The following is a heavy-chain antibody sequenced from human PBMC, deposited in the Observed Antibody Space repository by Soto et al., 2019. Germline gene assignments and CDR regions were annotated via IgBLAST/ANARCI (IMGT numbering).Heavy chain of an antibody. J-gene: IGHJ6*02. CDR3: AGYVSLRPAAGDNYYGLDV. D-gene: IGHD6-13*01. CDR2: IDYAGST. V-gene: IGHV4-39*01. CDR1: GGSISSSGFF. Sequence: SETLSLTCTVSGGSISSSGFFWAWIRQPPGQGLEWIGNIDYAGSTFYNPSLRSRVTISVDPSKSQFSLELRSVTAADSAVYYCAGYVSLRPAAGDNYYGLDVWGQGTTVTVSS.